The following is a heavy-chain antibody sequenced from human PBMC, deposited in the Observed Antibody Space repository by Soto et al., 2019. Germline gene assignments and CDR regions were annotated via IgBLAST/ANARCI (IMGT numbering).Heavy chain of an antibody. J-gene: IGHJ6*02. Sequence: SETLSLTCAVYGGSFSGYYWSWFCQPPGKGLEWIGEINHSGSTNYNPSLKSRVTISVDTSKNQFSLKLSSVTAADTAVYYCARGFGGIAAPPSPPPYSYYGMDVCGQGTTVT. CDR1: GGSFSGYY. CDR3: ARGFGGIAAPPSPPPYSYYGMDV. CDR2: INHSGST. D-gene: IGHD6-13*01. V-gene: IGHV4-34*01.